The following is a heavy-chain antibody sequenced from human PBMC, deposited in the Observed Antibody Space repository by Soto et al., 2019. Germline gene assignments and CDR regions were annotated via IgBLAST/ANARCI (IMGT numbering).Heavy chain of an antibody. J-gene: IGHJ4*02. CDR1: GFTFSSYG. Sequence: GGSLRLSCAASGFTFSSYGMHWVRQAPGKGLEWVAVISYDGSNKYYADSVKGRFTISRDNSKNTLYLQMNSLRAEDTAVYYCARVPNTGTTSYWGQGTLVTVSS. CDR2: ISYDGSNK. CDR3: ARVPNTGTTSY. V-gene: IGHV3-30*03. D-gene: IGHD1-1*01.